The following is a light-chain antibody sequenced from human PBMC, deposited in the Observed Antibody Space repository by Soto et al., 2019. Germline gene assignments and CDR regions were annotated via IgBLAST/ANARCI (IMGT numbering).Light chain of an antibody. Sequence: VILMTQSPSLLSASPGDRVTISCRMSQGIGSYLAWYQQKPGKAPELLIYAASTLQSGVPSRFSGSGSGTDFTLTISCLQSEDFATYYCQQYYSFPLTFGGGTKVDI. CDR3: QQYYSFPLT. CDR2: AAS. CDR1: QGIGSY. J-gene: IGKJ4*01. V-gene: IGKV1D-8*01.